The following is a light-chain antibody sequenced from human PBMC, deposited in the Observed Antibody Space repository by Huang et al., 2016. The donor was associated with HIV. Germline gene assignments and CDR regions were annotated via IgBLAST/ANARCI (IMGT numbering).Light chain of an antibody. Sequence: EIVMTQSPATLSVSPGGGATLSCRASQNVRSNLAWYQQTPRQAPRLLIYETSTRASGVPTKFSDSGYETEFTLTISRLQSEDFAVYYCQQYDNWPPGLTFGGGTKVEI. CDR3: QQYDNWPPGLT. CDR1: QNVRSN. J-gene: IGKJ4*01. CDR2: ETS. V-gene: IGKV3D-15*01.